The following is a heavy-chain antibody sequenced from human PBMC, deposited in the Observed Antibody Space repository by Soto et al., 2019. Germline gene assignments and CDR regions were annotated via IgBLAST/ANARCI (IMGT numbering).Heavy chain of an antibody. Sequence: EVQLVESGGGLVQPGGSLRLSCAASGFTFSSHWMSWVRQAPGKGLEWVANIKQDGSEKYYVDSVKGRFTISRDNAKNSLNLQMNGLRAEDTAVYYCARVSSGWWFDYWGQGTLVTVSS. CDR2: IKQDGSEK. CDR1: GFTFSSHW. J-gene: IGHJ4*02. CDR3: ARVSSGWWFDY. D-gene: IGHD6-19*01. V-gene: IGHV3-7*01.